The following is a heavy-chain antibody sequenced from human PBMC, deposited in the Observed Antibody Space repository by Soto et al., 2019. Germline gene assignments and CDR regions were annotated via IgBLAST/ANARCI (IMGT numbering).Heavy chain of an antibody. J-gene: IGHJ5*02. CDR1: GGSISSGDYY. CDR3: ARERARYGEEPYNWFDP. CDR2: IYYSGST. Sequence: PSETLSLTCTVSGGSISSGDYYWSWIRQPPGKGLEWIGYIYYSGSTYYNPSLKSRVTISVDTSKNQFSLKLSSVTAADTAVYYCARERARYGEEPYNWFDPWGQGTLVAVSS. D-gene: IGHD4-17*01. V-gene: IGHV4-30-4*01.